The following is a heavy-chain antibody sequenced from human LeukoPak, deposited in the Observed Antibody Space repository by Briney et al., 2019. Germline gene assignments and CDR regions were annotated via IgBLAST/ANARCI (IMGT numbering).Heavy chain of an antibody. V-gene: IGHV1-18*04. D-gene: IGHD6-19*01. CDR2: ISAYNGNT. CDR1: GYTFTSYY. J-gene: IGHJ6*02. CDR3: ARDAEYSSGWWGFYYYYGMDV. Sequence: GASVKVSSKASGYTFTSYYMHWVRQAPGQGLEWMGWISAYNGNTNYAQKLQGRVTMTTDTSMSTAYMELRSLRSDDTAVYYCARDAEYSSGWWGFYYYYGMDVWGQGTTVTVSS.